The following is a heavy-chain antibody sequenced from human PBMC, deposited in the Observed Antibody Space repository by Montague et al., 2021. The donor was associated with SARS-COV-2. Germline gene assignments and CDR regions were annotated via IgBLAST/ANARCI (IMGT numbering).Heavy chain of an antibody. Sequence: TLSLTCTVSGGSISSGSYYWSWIRQPAGKGLEWIGRIYTSGSTNYNPSLKSRVTISVDPSKNQFSLKLSSVTAADTAVYYCASLSGLRGALDIWGQGTMVTVSS. CDR3: ASLSGLRGALDI. D-gene: IGHD5-12*01. V-gene: IGHV4-61*02. J-gene: IGHJ3*02. CDR1: GGSISSGSYY. CDR2: IYTSGST.